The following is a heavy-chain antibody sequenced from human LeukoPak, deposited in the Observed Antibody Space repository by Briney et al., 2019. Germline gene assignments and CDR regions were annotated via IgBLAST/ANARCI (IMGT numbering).Heavy chain of an antibody. V-gene: IGHV4-34*01. CDR3: ARDRGVTENWFDP. D-gene: IGHD1-20*01. J-gene: IGHJ5*02. Sequence: PSETLSLTCAVYGGSFSGYYWSWIRQPPGKGLEWIGEINHSGSTNYNPSLKSRVTISVDTSKNQFSLKLSSVTAADTAVYYCARDRGVTENWFDPWGQGTLVTVSS. CDR2: INHSGST. CDR1: GGSFSGYY.